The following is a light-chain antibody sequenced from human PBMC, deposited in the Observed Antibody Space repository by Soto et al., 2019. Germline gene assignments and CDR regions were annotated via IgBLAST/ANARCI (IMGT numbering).Light chain of an antibody. V-gene: IGKV1-33*01. CDR2: DAS. J-gene: IGKJ4*02. CDR3: QQYDTLPQG. CDR1: QDISNY. Sequence: DIQMTQSPSSLSASVGDRVTITCPASQDISNYLNWYQQKPGKAPKLLIYDASNLETGVPSRFSGSGSGTDFTFTISSLQPEDIATYYCQQYDTLPQGFGGGTKVEIK.